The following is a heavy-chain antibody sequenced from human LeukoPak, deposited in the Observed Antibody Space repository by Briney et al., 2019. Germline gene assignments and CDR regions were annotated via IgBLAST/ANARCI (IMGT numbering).Heavy chain of an antibody. V-gene: IGHV1-18*01. CDR3: ARAANFYIVGATEDY. Sequence: GASVKVSCKASGYTFTSYGSSWLLQAPGQGLEWMGWISAYNGNTNYAQKFQGRVTMTTDTSTSTAYMELRSLRSDDTAVYYCARAANFYIVGATEDYWGQGTLVTVSS. D-gene: IGHD1-26*01. J-gene: IGHJ4*02. CDR1: GYTFTSYG. CDR2: ISAYNGNT.